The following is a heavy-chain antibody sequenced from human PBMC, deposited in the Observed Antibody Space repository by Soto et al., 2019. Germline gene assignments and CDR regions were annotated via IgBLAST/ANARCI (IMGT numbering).Heavy chain of an antibody. CDR2: IMPMFGVT. Sequence: QVQLVQSGAEVKKPGSSVKVSCRASGGTFSSHTISWVRQAPGQGLEWMGGIMPMFGVTNYARKFQGRLTMTANESTTTAYMEVSSLTSEDTAVYYCAGEGVTTSMSLPWMGYHYYGLDVWAKGPRSSSP. J-gene: IGHJ6*02. D-gene: IGHD1-26*01. CDR1: GGTFSSHT. CDR3: AGEGVTTSMSLPWMGYHYYGLDV. V-gene: IGHV1-69*12.